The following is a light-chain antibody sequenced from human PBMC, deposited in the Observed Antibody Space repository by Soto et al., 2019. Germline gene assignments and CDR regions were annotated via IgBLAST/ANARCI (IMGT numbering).Light chain of an antibody. V-gene: IGLV2-8*01. J-gene: IGLJ2*01. CDR3: SSYAGNNVLV. CDR1: SSDVGGYNY. CDR2: EVN. Sequence: QSALTQPPSASGSPGQSVTIPCTGTSSDVGGYNYVSWYQQHPGKAPRLMIYEVNKRPSGVPYRFSGSKSSNTASLTVSGLQADDEAVYYCSSYAGNNVLVFGGGTKLTVL.